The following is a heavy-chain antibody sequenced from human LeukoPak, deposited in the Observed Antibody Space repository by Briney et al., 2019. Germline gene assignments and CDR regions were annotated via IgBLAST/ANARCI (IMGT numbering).Heavy chain of an antibody. CDR2: IYYSGST. CDR1: GGSISSYY. D-gene: IGHD2/OR15-2a*01. J-gene: IGHJ4*02. Sequence: SETLSLTCTVSGGSISSYYWSWIRQPPGKGLEWIGYIYYSGSTNYNPSLKSRVTISVDTSMNQFSLKLSSVTAADTAVYYCARGRISPLDYWGQGTLVTVSS. V-gene: IGHV4-59*01. CDR3: ARGRISPLDY.